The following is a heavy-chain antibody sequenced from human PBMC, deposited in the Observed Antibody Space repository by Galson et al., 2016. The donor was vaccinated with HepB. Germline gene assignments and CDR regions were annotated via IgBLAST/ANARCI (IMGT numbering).Heavy chain of an antibody. Sequence: SLRLSCAASGFTFRSYAMNWVRQTPGKGLEWVSTIGASDASTFYADSVKGRFTVSRDNSRNTLYLQMNSLRAEDTAVYYCVKDARVGWTFDYWGQGTPVSVSS. V-gene: IGHV3-23*01. CDR1: GFTFRSYA. CDR2: IGASDAST. D-gene: IGHD2-15*01. CDR3: VKDARVGWTFDY. J-gene: IGHJ4*02.